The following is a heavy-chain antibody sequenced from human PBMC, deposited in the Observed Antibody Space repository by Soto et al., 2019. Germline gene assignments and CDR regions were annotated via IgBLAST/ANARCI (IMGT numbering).Heavy chain of an antibody. J-gene: IGHJ4*02. Sequence: PSETLSVTCPVSGCYISNGCHYWSWVRQTPGKGLEWVGHVYHSGRTQYNPSLKSRVGILVDTSRNQFSLNLNFMTAADTAVYYCARWVEVSLDYFDSWGQGIPVTVSS. CDR3: ARWVEVSLDYFDS. D-gene: IGHD2-15*01. V-gene: IGHV4-31*03. CDR2: VYHSGRT. CDR1: GCYISNGCHY.